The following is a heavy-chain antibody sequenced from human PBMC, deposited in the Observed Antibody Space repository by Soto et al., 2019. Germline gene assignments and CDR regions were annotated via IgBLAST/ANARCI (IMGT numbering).Heavy chain of an antibody. V-gene: IGHV3-7*03. D-gene: IGHD2-2*02. J-gene: IGHJ4*02. CDR3: AKGYCSSTSCYTSSIDY. CDR1: GFTFSSYW. CDR2: IKEDGSEK. Sequence: PGGSLRLSCAASGFTFSSYWMSWVRQAPGKGLEWVANIKEDGSEKYYVDSVKGRFTISRDNAKNSLYLQMNSLRAEDTAVYYCAKGYCSSTSCYTSSIDYWGQGTLVTVSS.